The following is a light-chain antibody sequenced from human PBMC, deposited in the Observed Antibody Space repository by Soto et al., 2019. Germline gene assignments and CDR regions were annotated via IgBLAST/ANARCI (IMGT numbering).Light chain of an antibody. V-gene: IGLV2-14*01. CDR1: SSDIGAYKY. J-gene: IGLJ1*01. CDR2: DVS. CDR3: NSYTSTSTYV. Sequence: QSVLTQPASVSGSPGQSITISCTGTSSDIGAYKYVSWYQHHPGKAPKLMIYDVSNRPSGVSNRFSGSKSGNTASLTISGLQVEDEADYYCNSYTSTSTYVFGSGTKVTVL.